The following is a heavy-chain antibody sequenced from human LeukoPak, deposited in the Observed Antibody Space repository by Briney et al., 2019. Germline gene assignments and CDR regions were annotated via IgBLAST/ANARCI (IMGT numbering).Heavy chain of an antibody. CDR3: ARGGDWLPQY. V-gene: IGHV1-18*04. Sequence: GASVKVSCKXSGYTFTGYYMHWVRQTPGQGLEWMGWISAYNGNTNYAQKLQGRVTMTTDTSTSTAYMELRSLRSDDTAVYYCARGGDWLPQYWGQGTLVTVSS. D-gene: IGHD3-9*01. CDR2: ISAYNGNT. CDR1: GYTFTGYY. J-gene: IGHJ4*02.